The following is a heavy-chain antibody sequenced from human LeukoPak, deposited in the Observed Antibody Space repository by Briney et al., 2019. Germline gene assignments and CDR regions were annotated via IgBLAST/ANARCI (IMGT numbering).Heavy chain of an antibody. J-gene: IGHJ4*02. CDR2: ISDYNGNT. V-gene: IGHV1-18*01. D-gene: IGHD2-2*01. CDR3: ASDPDCSSTRCSESPFDY. Sequence: GASVKVSCEASGYRFTSYGISWVRQAPGQGFEWMEWISDYNGNTNYAQKFQGRVIMTTDTSTSTAYMELRSLRSDDTAVYYCASDPDCSSTRCSESPFDYWGQGTLVTVSS. CDR1: GYRFTSYG.